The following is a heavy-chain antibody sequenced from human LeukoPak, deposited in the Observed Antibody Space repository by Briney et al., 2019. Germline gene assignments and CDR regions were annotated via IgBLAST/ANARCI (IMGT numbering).Heavy chain of an antibody. V-gene: IGHV4-59*02. CDR3: ARARYSYGAFDY. J-gene: IGHJ4*02. CDR2: IYYNGIT. Sequence: SSETLSLTCTVSSGSVSSYYWSWIRQPPGKGLEWIGYIYYNGITNYNPSLESRVTMSVDTSRNLFSLKLSSMTAADTAIYYCARARYSYGAFDYWGQGILVTVSS. D-gene: IGHD1-26*01. CDR1: SGSVSSYY.